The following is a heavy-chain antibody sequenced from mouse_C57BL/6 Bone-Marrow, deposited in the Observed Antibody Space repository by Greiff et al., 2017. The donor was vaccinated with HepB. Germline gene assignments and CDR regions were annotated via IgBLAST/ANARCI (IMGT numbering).Heavy chain of an antibody. D-gene: IGHD2-4*01. V-gene: IGHV8-12*01. J-gene: IGHJ2*01. CDR1: GFSLSTSGMG. CDR3: ARRRGHDYDEVYFDY. Sequence: QVTLKVCGPGILQSSQTLSLTCSFSGFSLSTSGMGVSWIRQPSGKGLEWLAHIYWDDDKRYNPSLKSRLTISKDTSRNQVFLKITSVDTADTATYYCARRRGHDYDEVYFDYWGQGTTLTVSS. CDR2: IYWDDDK.